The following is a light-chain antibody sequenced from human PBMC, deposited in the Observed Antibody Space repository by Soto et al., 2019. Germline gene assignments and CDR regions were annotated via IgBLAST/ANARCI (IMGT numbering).Light chain of an antibody. CDR3: AAWDDNLNASV. V-gene: IGLV1-47*02. CDR2: IGY. J-gene: IGLJ1*01. Sequence: QPVLTQPPSASSTHGQTVTISCSGSTSNIGTFYVYWYQHLPGAAPKLLIYIGYQRASGVSDRFSGSKSGTSASLAISGLRSDDEADYYCAAWDDNLNASVFGSGTQLTVL. CDR1: TSNIGTFY.